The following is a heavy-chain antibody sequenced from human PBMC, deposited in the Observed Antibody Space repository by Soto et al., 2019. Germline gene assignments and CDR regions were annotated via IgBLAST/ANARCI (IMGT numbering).Heavy chain of an antibody. D-gene: IGHD1-7*01. V-gene: IGHV1-69*13. J-gene: IGHJ6*02. Sequence: GASVKVSCKASGGTFSSYAIIWVRQAPGQGLEWMGGVIPIFGTANYAQKFQGRVTITADESTSTAYMELSSLRSEDTAVYYCAGPPELTRIYYYYGMDVWGQGTTVTVSS. CDR3: AGPPELTRIYYYYGMDV. CDR2: VIPIFGTA. CDR1: GGTFSSYA.